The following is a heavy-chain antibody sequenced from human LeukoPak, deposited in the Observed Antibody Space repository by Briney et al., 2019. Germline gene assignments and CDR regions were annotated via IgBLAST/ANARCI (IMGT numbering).Heavy chain of an antibody. D-gene: IGHD1-26*01. CDR2: IWYDGSNK. J-gene: IGHJ4*02. V-gene: IGHV3-33*01. Sequence: PGRSLRLSCAASGFTFSSYGMHWVRQAPGKGLEWVAVIWYDGSNKYYADSVKGRFTISRDNSKNTLYLQMNSLRAKDTAVYYCARDRIEGATPRYYFDYWGQGTLVTVSS. CDR3: ARDRIEGATPRYYFDY. CDR1: GFTFSSYG.